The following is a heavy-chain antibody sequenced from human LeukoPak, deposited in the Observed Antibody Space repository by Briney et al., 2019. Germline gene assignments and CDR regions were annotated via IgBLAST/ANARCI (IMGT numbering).Heavy chain of an antibody. D-gene: IGHD6-19*01. J-gene: IGHJ4*02. CDR2: INHSGST. V-gene: IGHV4-34*01. CDR1: GGSFSGYY. CDR3: ARHPRTAVAGTALLGD. Sequence: SETLSLTCAVYGGSFSGYYWSGIPPPPRKRLEWIVEINHSGSTNYTPSLKSRDTISVDTSKNQFSLKLCSVTAADTAVYYRARHPRTAVAGTALLGDWSQGTLVTVYS.